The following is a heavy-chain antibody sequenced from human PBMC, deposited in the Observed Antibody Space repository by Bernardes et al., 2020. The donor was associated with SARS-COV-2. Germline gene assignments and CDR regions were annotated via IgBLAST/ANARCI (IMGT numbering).Heavy chain of an antibody. Sequence: GGSLRLSCAASGFTFRDYTMIWVRQAPGKGLEWVSSISDVGTYIFYADSVKGRFSISRDNADNSLYLQMDSLRAEDTAGYYCARDSDHYCSPTSCSPWYSGRGTRVTVAS. CDR2: ISDVGTYI. J-gene: IGHJ4*02. CDR3: ARDSDHYCSPTSCSPWY. V-gene: IGHV3-21*01. D-gene: IGHD2-2*01. CDR1: GFTFRDYT.